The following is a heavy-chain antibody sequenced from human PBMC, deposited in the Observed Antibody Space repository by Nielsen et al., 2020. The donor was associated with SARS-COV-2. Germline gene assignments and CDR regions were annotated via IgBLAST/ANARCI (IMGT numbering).Heavy chain of an antibody. CDR1: GYSFTSYW. CDR2: IYPGDSDT. J-gene: IGHJ4*02. Sequence: GGSLRLSCKGSGYSFTSYWIGWVRQMPGKGLEWMGIIYPGDSDTRYSPSFQGQVTIPADKSISTAYLQWSSLKASDTAMYYCARLSHDYDILTGYYDYWGQGTLVTVSS. D-gene: IGHD3-9*01. V-gene: IGHV5-51*01. CDR3: ARLSHDYDILTGYYDY.